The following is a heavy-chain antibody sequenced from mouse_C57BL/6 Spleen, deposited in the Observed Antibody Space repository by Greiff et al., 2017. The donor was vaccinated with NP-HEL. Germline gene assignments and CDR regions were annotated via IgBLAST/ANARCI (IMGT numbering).Heavy chain of an antibody. D-gene: IGHD2-4*01. CDR3: ARAGNDCGGVFGC. CDR1: GYTFTDYN. Sequence: EVQLQQSGPELVKPGASVKISCKASGYTFTDYNMHWVKQSHGKSLEWIGDINPNNGGTNYNQKFKGKATLTVDKSSSTAYMELGSLTSEDTAVYYCARAGNDCGGVFGCWGKGTLVTVSS. CDR2: INPNNGGT. J-gene: IGHJ3*01. V-gene: IGHV1-18*01.